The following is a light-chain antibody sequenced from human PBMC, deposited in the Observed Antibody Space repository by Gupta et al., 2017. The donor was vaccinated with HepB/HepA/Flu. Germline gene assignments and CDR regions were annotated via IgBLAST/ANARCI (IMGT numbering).Light chain of an antibody. Sequence: EIQSTQSSSLLSPSVGYRVTITCRSSQDINSHLIWYQQKPGKAPKLLIYSAFTVQRGVPSRFSGSGSGTDFTLTISSLQPEDFANSYCRQSNTYPLTFGQGTSLDIK. CDR2: SAF. CDR1: QDINSH. CDR3: RQSNTYPLT. J-gene: IGKJ5*01. V-gene: IGKV1-9*01.